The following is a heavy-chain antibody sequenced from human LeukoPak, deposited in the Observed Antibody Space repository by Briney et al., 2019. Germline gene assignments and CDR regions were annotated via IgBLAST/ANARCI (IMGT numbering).Heavy chain of an antibody. CDR2: ISRTGTT. Sequence: PSETLSLTCTVSSSSISSVNYWGWIRQPPGKGLEWIAFISRTGTTNYNPSLKSRVTISVDTSKNQFSLKVTSVTASDTALHFCVGGPLRAAPSYWGQGTLVTVSS. V-gene: IGHV4-38-2*02. J-gene: IGHJ4*02. CDR1: SSSISSVNY. D-gene: IGHD2-15*01. CDR3: VGGPLRAAPSY.